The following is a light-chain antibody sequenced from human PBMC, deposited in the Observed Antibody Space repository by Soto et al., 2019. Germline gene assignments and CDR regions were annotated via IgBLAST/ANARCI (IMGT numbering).Light chain of an antibody. CDR2: GAS. Sequence: EIVLTQSPGTLSLSPGETATLSCRASESVASNYLAWYQQKPVQAPRLLVYGASTRATGIPDRFSGSGSGPDFTLSITSLQPEDCAVYFCQQYGSSPWTSGQVTKVEIK. CDR1: ESVASNY. J-gene: IGKJ1*01. CDR3: QQYGSSPWT. V-gene: IGKV3-20*01.